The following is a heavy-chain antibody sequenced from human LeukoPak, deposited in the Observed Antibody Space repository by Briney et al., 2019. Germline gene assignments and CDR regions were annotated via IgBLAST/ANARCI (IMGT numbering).Heavy chain of an antibody. Sequence: SQTLSLTCAISGDSVSSSSTTWDWIRQSPSRGLEWLGRTYYRSKWYNDYAVSVKGRISINADSSNNQFSLQLNSVTPEDTAVYYCTRFYWNGLNFFDPWGQGTLVTVSS. CDR1: GDSVSSSSTT. CDR3: TRFYWNGLNFFDP. J-gene: IGHJ5*02. CDR2: TYYRSKWYN. V-gene: IGHV6-1*01. D-gene: IGHD2/OR15-2a*01.